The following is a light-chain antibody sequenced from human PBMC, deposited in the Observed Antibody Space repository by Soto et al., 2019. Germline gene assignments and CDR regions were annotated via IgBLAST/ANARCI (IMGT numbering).Light chain of an antibody. CDR1: SSNFGAGYD. CDR3: QSYDTSLSASV. V-gene: IGLV1-40*01. CDR2: GNS. J-gene: IGLJ2*01. Sequence: QSVLTQPPSVSGAPGQRVTISCTGSSSNFGAGYDVHWYQQLPGTAPKLLIYGNSNRPSGVPDRFSGSKSGTSASLAITGLQAEDEADYYCQSYDTSLSASVFGGGTKLTVL.